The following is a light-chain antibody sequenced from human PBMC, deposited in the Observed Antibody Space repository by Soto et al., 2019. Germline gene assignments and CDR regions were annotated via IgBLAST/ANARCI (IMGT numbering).Light chain of an antibody. Sequence: QSALTHPASVSGSPGQSIAISCTGTSSDVGAYDYVSWYQQHPGEAPKLMIFDVTRRPSGVSDRFSGSKSGTTASLTISGLQAEDEADYYCTSYTTKSTVAFGGGTKLTVL. J-gene: IGLJ2*01. V-gene: IGLV2-14*03. CDR2: DVT. CDR3: TSYTTKSTVA. CDR1: SSDVGAYDY.